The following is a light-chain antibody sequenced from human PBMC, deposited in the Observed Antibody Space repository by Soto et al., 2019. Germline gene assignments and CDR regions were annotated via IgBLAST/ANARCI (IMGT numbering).Light chain of an antibody. J-gene: IGLJ1*01. CDR2: DND. V-gene: IGLV1-44*01. Sequence: QSVLTQPPSVSGTPGQRVTISASGSSSNIGSNTVSWYQQLPGTAPKLLIYDNDERPSGVPHRFSGSKSATSASLAISGLQSEDEVDYYCATWDDSRNAYVFGPGTKLTVL. CDR1: SSNIGSNT. CDR3: ATWDDSRNAYV.